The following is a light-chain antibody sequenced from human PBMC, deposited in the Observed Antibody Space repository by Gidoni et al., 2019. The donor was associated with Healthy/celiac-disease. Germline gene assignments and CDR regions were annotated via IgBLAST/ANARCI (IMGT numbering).Light chain of an antibody. CDR3: QQYGSSPGYT. CDR1: QSVSSSY. V-gene: IGKV3-20*01. CDR2: GAS. J-gene: IGKJ2*01. Sequence: IVFTQSPRTLSLSPGERATLSCRASQSVSSSYLAWYQQKPGQAPRLLIYGASSRATGIPDRFSGSGSGTDFTLTISRLEPEDFAVYYCQQYGSSPGYTFGQGTKLEIK.